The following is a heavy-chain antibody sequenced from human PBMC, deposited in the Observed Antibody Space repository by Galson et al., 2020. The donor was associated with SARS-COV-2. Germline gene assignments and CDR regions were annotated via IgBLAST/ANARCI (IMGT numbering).Heavy chain of an antibody. J-gene: IGHJ3*02. CDR3: ARHIAGDPGAFDI. CDR1: GYSFTSYW. D-gene: IGHD7-27*01. V-gene: IGHV5-10-1*01. CDR2: IDPSDSYT. Sequence: GGSLRLSCKGSGYSFTSYWISWVRQMPGKGLEWMGRIDPSDSYTNYSPSFQGHVTISVDKSISTAYLQWSSLKASDTAMYYCARHIAGDPGAFDIWGQGKMVTVSS.